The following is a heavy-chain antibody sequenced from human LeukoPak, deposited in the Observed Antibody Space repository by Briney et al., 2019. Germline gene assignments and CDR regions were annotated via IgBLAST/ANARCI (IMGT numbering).Heavy chain of an antibody. CDR2: IFYTGST. Sequence: TPSETLSLTCTVSGGSVSSYYWSWIRQPPGKGLEWIGYIFYTGSTKSNPSLNSRVTISVDTSKNQFSLRLSSVTAADTAVYYCARVSPVDTAMVTWGQGTLVTVSS. CDR3: ARVSPVDTAMVT. D-gene: IGHD5-18*01. J-gene: IGHJ5*02. V-gene: IGHV4-59*02. CDR1: GGSVSSYY.